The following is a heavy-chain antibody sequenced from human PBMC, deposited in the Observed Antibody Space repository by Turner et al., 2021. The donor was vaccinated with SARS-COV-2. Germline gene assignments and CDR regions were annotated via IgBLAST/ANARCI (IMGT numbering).Heavy chain of an antibody. J-gene: IGHJ6*02. V-gene: IGHV1-69*06. CDR1: GGTFLTSA. Sequence: LLMQSVAGVTDAGCSVKGSCRAAGGTFLTSAISWVRQVPGQGLEWMGGSMPIFGTANNAQKFQGRVTITADKSTSTAYMELSSQRTEDTAVYYCVSCATMDRGVIENLYYSYYGMDVWGQGTMVTVSS. CDR2: SMPIFGTA. D-gene: IGHD3-10*01. CDR3: VSCATMDRGVIENLYYSYYGMDV.